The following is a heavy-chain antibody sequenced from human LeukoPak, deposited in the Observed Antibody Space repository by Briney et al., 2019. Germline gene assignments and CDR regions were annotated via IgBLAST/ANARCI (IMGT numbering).Heavy chain of an antibody. CDR1: GYTFTGYY. J-gene: IGHJ4*02. CDR3: AKTTGAFTLVYDYVWGSYRYHYFDY. Sequence: GASVKVSCKASGYTFTGYYMHWVRQAPGQGLEWMGRINPNSGGTNYAQKFQGRVTITRNTSISTAYMELSSLRSEDTAVYYCAKTTGAFTLVYDYVWGSYRYHYFDYWGQGTLVTVSS. D-gene: IGHD3-16*02. CDR2: INPNSGGT. V-gene: IGHV1-2*06.